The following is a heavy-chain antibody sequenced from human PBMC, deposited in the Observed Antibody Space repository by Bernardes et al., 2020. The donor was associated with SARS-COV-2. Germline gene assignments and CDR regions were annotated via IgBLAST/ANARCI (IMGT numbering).Heavy chain of an antibody. CDR3: ARALRSGYFTIYTMDV. J-gene: IGHJ6*02. Sequence: SETLSLTCAVSGYSISSGFYWGWIRQPPGKGLEWIGSVYHSGDTYHNPSLKSRVSISVDTSKNQLSLKLGSVTAADTAVYYCARALRSGYFTIYTMDVWGQGTTVTVSS. CDR2: VYHSGDT. V-gene: IGHV4-38-2*01. CDR1: GYSISSGFY. D-gene: IGHD3-3*01.